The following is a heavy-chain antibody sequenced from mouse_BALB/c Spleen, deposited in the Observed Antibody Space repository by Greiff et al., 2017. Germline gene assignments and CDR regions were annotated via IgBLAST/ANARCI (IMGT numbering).Heavy chain of an antibody. CDR2: IYPGDGDT. D-gene: IGHD1-1*01. CDR3: TYITAVPYYAMDY. J-gene: IGHJ4*01. V-gene: IGHV1-80*01. Sequence: QVQLQQSGAELVRPGSSVKISCKASGYAFSSYWMNWVKQRPGQGLEWIGQIYPGDGDTNYNGKFKGKATLTADKSSSTAYMQLSSLTSEESAVYFCTYITAVPYYAMDYWGQGTSVTVSS. CDR1: GYAFSSYW.